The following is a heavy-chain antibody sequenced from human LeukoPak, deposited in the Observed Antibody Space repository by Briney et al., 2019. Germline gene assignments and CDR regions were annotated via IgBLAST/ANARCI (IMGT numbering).Heavy chain of an antibody. V-gene: IGHV3-7*01. CDR3: SGRDSSRNPWAY. J-gene: IGHJ4*02. CDR2: IRPDGSDK. CDR1: GFTFNTFW. D-gene: IGHD2-2*01. Sequence: QAGGSLRLSCAASGFTFNTFWMNWVRLAPGRGLEWLANIRPDGSDKSYVDSVRGRFTISRDNGKNLVYLEMNSLRVEDTAVYYCSGRDSSRNPWAYWGQGTLVSVSS.